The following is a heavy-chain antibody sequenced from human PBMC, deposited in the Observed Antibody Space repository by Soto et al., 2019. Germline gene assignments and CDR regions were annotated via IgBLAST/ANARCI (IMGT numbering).Heavy chain of an antibody. CDR2: IYPGDSDT. D-gene: IGHD3-3*01. CDR3: ARHQSEVYSDFWSGYYRGYYYYGMDV. Sequence: HGESVKISCXGSGYSFTSYWVGWVRQMPGKGLEWMGIIYPGDSDTRYSPSFQGQVTISADKSTSTAYLQCSSLKASDTAMYYCARHQSEVYSDFWSGYYRGYYYYGMDVWGQGTTVTVAS. V-gene: IGHV5-51*01. CDR1: GYSFTSYW. J-gene: IGHJ6*02.